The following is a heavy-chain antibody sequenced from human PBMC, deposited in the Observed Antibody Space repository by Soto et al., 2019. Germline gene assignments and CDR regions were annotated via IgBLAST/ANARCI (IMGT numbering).Heavy chain of an antibody. J-gene: IGHJ4*02. D-gene: IGHD7-27*01. Sequence: QVTLKASGPVLVKPTETLTLTCTVSGFSLSNARMGVSWIRQPPGKALEWLAHIFSNDEKSYSTSLKSRLTISKDASKSQVVLTMTTMYPVDTATYYCARILRDGLGIVYGFDYWGQGTLVTVSS. CDR3: ARILRDGLGIVYGFDY. V-gene: IGHV2-26*01. CDR1: GFSLSNARMG. CDR2: IFSNDEK.